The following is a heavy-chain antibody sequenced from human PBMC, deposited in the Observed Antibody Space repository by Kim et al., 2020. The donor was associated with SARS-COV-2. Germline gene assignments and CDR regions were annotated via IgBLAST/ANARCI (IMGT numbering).Heavy chain of an antibody. Sequence: GGSLRLSCAASGFTFSSYAMSWVRQAPGKGLEWVSAISGSGGSTYYADSVKGRFTISRDNSKNTLYLQMNSLRVEDTAVYYCAKDRYCSGGSCYYYGMDVWGQGTTVTVSS. D-gene: IGHD2-15*01. CDR2: ISGSGGST. V-gene: IGHV3-23*01. CDR1: GFTFSSYA. CDR3: AKDRYCSGGSCYYYGMDV. J-gene: IGHJ6*02.